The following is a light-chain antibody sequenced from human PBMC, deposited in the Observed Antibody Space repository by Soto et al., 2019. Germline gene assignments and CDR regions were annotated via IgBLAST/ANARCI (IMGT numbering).Light chain of an antibody. J-gene: IGLJ1*01. CDR1: SSNIGRRA. CDR2: GND. CDR3: ASWDDNLNGYV. V-gene: IGLV1-44*01. Sequence: QSVLTQPPSASGTPGQTITMSCSGGSSNIGRRAVNWYQQFPGAAPKLLIYGNDQRPSGVPGRFSGSKSGTSASLAISGLQSDDEADSYCASWDDNLNGYVFGAGTKVTVL.